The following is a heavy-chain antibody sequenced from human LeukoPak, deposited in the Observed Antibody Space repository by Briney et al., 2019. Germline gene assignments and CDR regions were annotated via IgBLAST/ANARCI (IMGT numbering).Heavy chain of an antibody. CDR1: GFTFSSYA. D-gene: IGHD6-13*01. J-gene: IGHJ4*02. CDR2: ISGSGGST. Sequence: GGSLRLSCAASGFTFSSYAMSWVRQAPGKGLEWVSAISGSGGSTYYADSVKGRFTISRDNSKNTLYLQMNSLRAEDTAVYYCARDHGDDTGTYFDYWGQGTLVTVSS. CDR3: ARDHGDDTGTYFDY. V-gene: IGHV3-23*01.